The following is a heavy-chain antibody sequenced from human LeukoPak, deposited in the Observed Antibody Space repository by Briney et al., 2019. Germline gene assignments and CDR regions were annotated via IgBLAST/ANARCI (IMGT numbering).Heavy chain of an antibody. V-gene: IGHV1-46*01. D-gene: IGHD3-3*01. Sequence: ASVKVSCKASGGTFSSYAISWVRQAPGQGLEWMGIVNPSDGHTTYAQSFQGRVTVTRDTSTSTVYMELSSLRSEDTAVYYCARQVIGVSFDYWGPGALVTVSS. CDR1: GGTFSSYA. J-gene: IGHJ4*02. CDR2: VNPSDGHT. CDR3: ARQVIGVSFDY.